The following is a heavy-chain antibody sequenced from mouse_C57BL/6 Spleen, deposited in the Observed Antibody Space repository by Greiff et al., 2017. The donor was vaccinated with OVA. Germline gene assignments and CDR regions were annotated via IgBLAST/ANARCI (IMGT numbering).Heavy chain of an antibody. Sequence: QVQLQQSGPELVKPGASVKISCKASGYAFSSSWMNWVKQRPGKGLEWIGRIYPGDGDTNYNGKFKGKATLTADKSSSTAYMQLSSLTSEDSAVYFCARLYNSWFAYWGQGTLVTVSA. CDR2: IYPGDGDT. CDR1: GYAFSSSW. D-gene: IGHD2-1*01. CDR3: ARLYNSWFAY. V-gene: IGHV1-82*01. J-gene: IGHJ3*01.